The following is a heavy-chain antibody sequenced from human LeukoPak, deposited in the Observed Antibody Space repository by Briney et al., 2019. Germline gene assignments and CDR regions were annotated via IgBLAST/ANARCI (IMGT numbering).Heavy chain of an antibody. CDR2: IYHSGST. D-gene: IGHD6-25*01. CDR1: GGSISSGSYY. J-gene: IGHJ5*02. CDR3: ARRSGLNWFDP. Sequence: PSQTLSLTCTVSGGSISSGSYYWGWIRQPPGKGLEWIGSIYHSGSTYYNPSLKSRVTISVDTSKNQFSLKLSSVTAADTAVYYCARRSGLNWFDPWGQGTLVTVSS. V-gene: IGHV4-39*07.